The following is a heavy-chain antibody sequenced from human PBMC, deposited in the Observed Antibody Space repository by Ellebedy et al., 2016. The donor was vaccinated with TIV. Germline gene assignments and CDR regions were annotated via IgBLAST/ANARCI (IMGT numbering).Heavy chain of an antibody. CDR2: VHYSGRT. V-gene: IGHV4-39*01. Sequence: PGGSLRLSCAVSGGSITSNSDYWGWVRQPPGKGLEWIATVHYSGRTYYNPSVKSRVTISIDTSNNEFSVKLRSVSATDTAVYYCARQVSNYGGNWKYFDYWGLGTLVIVSS. CDR1: GGSITSNSDY. D-gene: IGHD4-23*01. CDR3: ARQVSNYGGNWKYFDY. J-gene: IGHJ4*02.